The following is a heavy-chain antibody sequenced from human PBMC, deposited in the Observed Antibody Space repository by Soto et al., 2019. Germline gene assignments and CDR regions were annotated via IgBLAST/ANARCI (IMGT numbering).Heavy chain of an antibody. CDR3: ARVVWLRYFDY. CDR2: INHSGST. V-gene: IGHV4-34*01. CDR1: GGSFSGYY. J-gene: IGHJ4*02. D-gene: IGHD5-12*01. Sequence: NPSETLSLTCAVYGGSFSGYYWSWIRQPPGKGLEWIGEINHSGSTNYNPSLKSRVTISVDTSKNQFSLKLSSVTAADTAVYYCARVVWLRYFDYWGQGTLVTVSS.